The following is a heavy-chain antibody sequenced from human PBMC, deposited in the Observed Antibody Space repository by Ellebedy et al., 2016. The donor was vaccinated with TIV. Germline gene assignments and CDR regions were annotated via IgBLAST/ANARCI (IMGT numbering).Heavy chain of an antibody. CDR3: AGAYGGNFAFDI. J-gene: IGHJ3*02. D-gene: IGHD4-23*01. Sequence: PGGSLRLSCAASGFTFSRHNMNWVRQAPGKGLEWVSHITSSSSTIYYSDSVKGRFTISRDNAKNSLYLQMNSLRDEDTAVYYCAGAYGGNFAFDIWGQGTMVTVSS. CDR2: ITSSSSTI. V-gene: IGHV3-48*02. CDR1: GFTFSRHN.